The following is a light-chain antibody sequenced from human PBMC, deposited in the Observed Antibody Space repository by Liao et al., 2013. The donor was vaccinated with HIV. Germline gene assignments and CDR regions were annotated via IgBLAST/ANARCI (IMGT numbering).Light chain of an antibody. Sequence: SYELTQPPSVSVPPGQTATITCSGDRLGDKYASWYQQKSGQSPVLVIYEDTKRPAGIPERFSGSNSGNTATLTISGTQPLDEADYYCQTWDITTGAVLFGGGTELTVL. J-gene: IGLJ2*01. CDR3: QTWDITTGAVL. CDR2: EDT. CDR1: RLGDKY. V-gene: IGLV3-1*01.